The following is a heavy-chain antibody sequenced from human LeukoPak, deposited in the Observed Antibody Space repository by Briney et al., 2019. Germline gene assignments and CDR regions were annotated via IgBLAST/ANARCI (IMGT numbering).Heavy chain of an antibody. V-gene: IGHV3-48*04. Sequence: GGSLRLSCAASGFTFSSYGMNWVRQAPGKVLEWVSYISSSGSTIYYADSVKGRFTISRDNAKNSLYLQMNSLRAEDTAVYYCAELGITMIGGVWGKGTTVTISS. CDR1: GFTFSSYG. J-gene: IGHJ6*04. CDR3: AELGITMIGGV. D-gene: IGHD3-10*02. CDR2: ISSSGSTI.